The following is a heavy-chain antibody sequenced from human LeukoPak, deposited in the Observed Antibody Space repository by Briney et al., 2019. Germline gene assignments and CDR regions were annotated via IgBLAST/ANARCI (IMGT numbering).Heavy chain of an antibody. V-gene: IGHV1-8*01. J-gene: IGHJ6*03. D-gene: IGHD3-10*01. CDR1: GYTFTSYD. CDR3: ARAGGSGSYYKDFYYYYYMDV. Sequence: GASVKVSCKASGYTFTSYDINWVRQATGQGLEWMGWMNPNSGNTGYAQKFQGRVTMTRNTSISTAYMGLSSLRSEDTAVYYCARAGGSGSYYKDFYYYYYMDVRGKGTTVTISS. CDR2: MNPNSGNT.